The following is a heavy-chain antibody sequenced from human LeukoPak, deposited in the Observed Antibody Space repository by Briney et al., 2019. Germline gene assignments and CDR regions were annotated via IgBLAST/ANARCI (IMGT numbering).Heavy chain of an antibody. CDR1: GFTFSSYW. J-gene: IGHJ4*02. D-gene: IGHD5-12*01. CDR2: IKQDGSEK. Sequence: GESLRLSCAASGFTFSSYWMSWVRQAPGKGLEWVANIKQDGSEKYYVESVRGRFTISRDNAKTSLYLQMNSLRVEDTAVYYCAREDDSGSDYWGRGTLVTVSS. V-gene: IGHV3-7*01. CDR3: AREDDSGSDY.